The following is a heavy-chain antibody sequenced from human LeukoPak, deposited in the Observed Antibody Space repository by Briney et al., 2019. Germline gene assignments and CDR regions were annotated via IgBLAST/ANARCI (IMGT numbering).Heavy chain of an antibody. V-gene: IGHV4-59*01. D-gene: IGHD3-16*01. CDR2: IYYSGST. CDR3: ASKPVWGGVDY. Sequence: PSETLSLTCTVSGGSISSYYWSWIRQPPGKGLEWIGYIYYSGSTNYNPSLKSRVTISVDTSKNQFSLELSSVTAADTAVYYCASKPVWGGVDYWGQGTLVTVSS. J-gene: IGHJ4*02. CDR1: GGSISSYY.